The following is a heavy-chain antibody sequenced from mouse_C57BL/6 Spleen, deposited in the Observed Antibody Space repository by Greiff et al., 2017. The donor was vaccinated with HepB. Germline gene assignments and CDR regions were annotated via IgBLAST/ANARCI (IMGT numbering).Heavy chain of an antibody. V-gene: IGHV1-26*01. J-gene: IGHJ3*01. CDR1: GYTFTDYY. CDR2: INPNNGGT. D-gene: IGHD2-10*02. CDR3: ARGEYGNRAWFAY. Sequence: EVQLQQSGPELVKPGASVKISCKASGYTFTDYYMNWVKQSHGKSLEWIGDINPNNGGTSYNQKFKGKATLTVDKSSSTAYMELRSLTSEDSAVYYCARGEYGNRAWFAYWGQGTLVTVSA.